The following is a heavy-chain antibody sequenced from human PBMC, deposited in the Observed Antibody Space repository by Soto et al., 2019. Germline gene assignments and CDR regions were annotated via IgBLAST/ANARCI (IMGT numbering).Heavy chain of an antibody. D-gene: IGHD2-2*01. J-gene: IGHJ6*02. Sequence: GGSLRLSCAASGFTFRSYGMHWVRQAPGKGLEWEAFISYDGSNKYYADSVKGRFTISRDNSKNTLYLQMNSLRAEDTAVYYCAKDGRYCSSTSCYPRPNYYYGMDVWGQGTTVTVSS. CDR3: AKDGRYCSSTSCYPRPNYYYGMDV. CDR1: GFTFRSYG. CDR2: ISYDGSNK. V-gene: IGHV3-30*18.